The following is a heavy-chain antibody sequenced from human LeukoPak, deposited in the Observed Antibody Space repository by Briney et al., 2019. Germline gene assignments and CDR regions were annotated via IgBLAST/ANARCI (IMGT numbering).Heavy chain of an antibody. CDR1: GDSMNGLS. V-gene: IGHV4-38-2*02. Sequence: SETLSLTCTVSGDSMNGLSWSWIRQSPGKGLEWIGSIYHSGSTYYNPSLKSRVTISVDTSKNQFSLKLSSVTAADTAVYYCARSGARDAFDIWGQGTMVTVSS. D-gene: IGHD1-26*01. J-gene: IGHJ3*02. CDR2: IYHSGST. CDR3: ARSGARDAFDI.